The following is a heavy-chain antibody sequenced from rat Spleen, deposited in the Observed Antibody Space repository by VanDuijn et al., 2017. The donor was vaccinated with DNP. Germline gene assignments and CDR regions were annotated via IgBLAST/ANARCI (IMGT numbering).Heavy chain of an antibody. Sequence: EVQLQESGPGLVKPSQSLSLTCSVTGHSITSNYWGWIRKFPGNKMEWIGHISYSGTTSYHPSLKSRISITRDTSKNQFFLQLSSVTTEDTATYYCARWVWYFDYWGQGIMVTVSS. CDR3: ARWVWYFDY. J-gene: IGHJ2*01. CDR2: ISYSGTT. V-gene: IGHV3-1*01. CDR1: GHSITSNY.